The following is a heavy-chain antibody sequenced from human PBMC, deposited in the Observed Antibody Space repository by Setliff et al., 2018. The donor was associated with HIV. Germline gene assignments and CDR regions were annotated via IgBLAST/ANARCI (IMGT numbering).Heavy chain of an antibody. CDR3: AKGPNFEDAFDI. Sequence: ASVKVSCKASGYTLTSYAITWVRQAPGQGLEWVGWIDADNGNTNYAQKFRGRVTMTTDTSTNTAYMELRSLRSDDTAVYYCAKGPNFEDAFDIWGQGTVVTVSS. CDR2: IDADNGNT. V-gene: IGHV1-18*01. CDR1: GYTLTSYA. J-gene: IGHJ3*02. D-gene: IGHD2-8*01.